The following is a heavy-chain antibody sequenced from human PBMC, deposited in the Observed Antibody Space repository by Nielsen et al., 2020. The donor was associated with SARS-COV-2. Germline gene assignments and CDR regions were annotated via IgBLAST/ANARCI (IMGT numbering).Heavy chain of an antibody. CDR3: ATSLVAAIFGVLDY. Sequence: ASVKVSCKVSGYTLIELSIHWVRQAPGKGLEWMGGFDHGDAETVYAQKFQGRITMTEDTSADTAYMDLSSLRTEDTAVYYCATSLVAAIFGVLDYWGPGTLVTVSS. D-gene: IGHD3-3*01. V-gene: IGHV1-24*01. CDR2: FDHGDAET. CDR1: GYTLIELS. J-gene: IGHJ4*02.